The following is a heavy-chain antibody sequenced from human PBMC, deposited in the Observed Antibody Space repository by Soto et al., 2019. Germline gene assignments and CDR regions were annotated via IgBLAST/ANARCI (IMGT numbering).Heavy chain of an antibody. CDR3: ASYDSSGRRPTYFDY. D-gene: IGHD3-22*01. V-gene: IGHV1-58*01. Sequence: SVKVSCKASGFTFTSSAVQWVRQARGQRLEWIGWIVVGSGNTNYAQKFQERVTITRDMSTSTAYMELSSLRSEDTAVYYCASYDSSGRRPTYFDYWGQGTLVTVSS. CDR2: IVVGSGNT. J-gene: IGHJ4*02. CDR1: GFTFTSSA.